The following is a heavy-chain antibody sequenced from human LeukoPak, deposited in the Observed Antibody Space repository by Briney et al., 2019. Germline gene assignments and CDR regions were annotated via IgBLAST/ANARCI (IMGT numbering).Heavy chain of an antibody. D-gene: IGHD1-1*01. J-gene: IGHJ4*02. Sequence: GGSLRPSCAASGFTFSSYGMHWVRQAPGKGLEWVAVIWYDGSNKYYADSVKGRFTISRDNSKNTLYLQMNSLRAEDTAVYYCASRYNWNDAPFDYWGQGTLVTVSS. CDR1: GFTFSSYG. CDR2: IWYDGSNK. CDR3: ASRYNWNDAPFDY. V-gene: IGHV3-33*01.